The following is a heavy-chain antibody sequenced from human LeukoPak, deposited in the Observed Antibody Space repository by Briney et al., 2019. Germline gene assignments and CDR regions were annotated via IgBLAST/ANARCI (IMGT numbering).Heavy chain of an antibody. D-gene: IGHD5-24*01. CDR2: INHSGST. CDR3: ATVEMATIYSYTFDY. J-gene: IGHJ4*02. Sequence: KPSETLSLTCAVYGGSFSGYYWSWICQPPGKGLEWIGEINHSGSTNYNPSLKSRVTISVDTSKNQFSLKLRSVAAADTAVYYCATVEMATIYSYTFDYWGQGTLVTVSS. CDR1: GGSFSGYY. V-gene: IGHV4-34*01.